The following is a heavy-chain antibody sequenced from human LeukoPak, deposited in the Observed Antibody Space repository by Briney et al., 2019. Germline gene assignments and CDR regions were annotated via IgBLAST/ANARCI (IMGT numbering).Heavy chain of an antibody. J-gene: IGHJ4*02. CDR1: GGSFSGYY. Sequence: SETLSLTCAVYGGSFSGYYWSWIRQPPGKGLEWIGEINHSGSTNYNPSLKSRVTISVDTSKNQFSLKLSSVTAADTAVYYCARARTDDYVWGSYRYYYFDYWGQGTLVTVSS. D-gene: IGHD3-16*02. CDR2: INHSGST. CDR3: ARARTDDYVWGSYRYYYFDY. V-gene: IGHV4-34*01.